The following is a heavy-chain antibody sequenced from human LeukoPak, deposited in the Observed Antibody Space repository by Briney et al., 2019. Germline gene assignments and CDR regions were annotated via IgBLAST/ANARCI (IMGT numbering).Heavy chain of an antibody. D-gene: IGHD2-21*02. Sequence: GRSLRLSCTASGFNFTKYAMTWVRQAPGKGLEWVSFLRSKVYGGTAEYAASVRGRFTISRDNSKNTLYLQMNSLRAEDTAVYYCARTNIVATIGYCGGDCYSDYFDYWGQGTLVTVSS. CDR2: LRSKVYGGTA. CDR3: ARTNIVATIGYCGGDCYSDYFDY. CDR1: GFNFTKYA. J-gene: IGHJ4*02. V-gene: IGHV3-49*04.